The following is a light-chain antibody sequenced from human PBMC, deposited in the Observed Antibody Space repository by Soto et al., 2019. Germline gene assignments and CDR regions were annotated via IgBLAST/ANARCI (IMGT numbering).Light chain of an antibody. Sequence: DLQMTQSPSSLSASVGDRVTITCRASQSISSYLNWYQQKPGKAPKRLIYAASSLQSGVPSRFSGSGSGTEFTLTISSLQPEDFATYYCLQHNSYPLTFGGGTKVEIK. V-gene: IGKV1-17*01. CDR3: LQHNSYPLT. J-gene: IGKJ4*01. CDR1: QSISSY. CDR2: AAS.